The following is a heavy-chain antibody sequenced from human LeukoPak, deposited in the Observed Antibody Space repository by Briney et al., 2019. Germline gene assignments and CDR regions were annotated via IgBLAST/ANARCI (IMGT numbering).Heavy chain of an antibody. J-gene: IGHJ4*02. CDR1: GFSFSSYA. Sequence: GGSLRLSSAASGFSFSSYAMSWVRQAPGKGLEWVSAISGNGDSTYYADSVKGRFTISRDNSKNTLYLQMNSLRAEDTAVYYCAKGTMVRGDRDFWGQGTLVTVSS. D-gene: IGHD3-10*01. CDR3: AKGTMVRGDRDF. V-gene: IGHV3-23*01. CDR2: ISGNGDST.